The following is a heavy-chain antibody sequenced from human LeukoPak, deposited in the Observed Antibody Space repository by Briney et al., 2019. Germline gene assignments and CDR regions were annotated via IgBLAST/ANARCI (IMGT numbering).Heavy chain of an antibody. J-gene: IGHJ5*02. CDR2: ISWNSGSI. Sequence: PGGSLRLSCAASGFTFDDYAMHWVRQAPGKGLEWVSGISWNSGSIGYADSVKGRFTISRDNAKNSLYLQMNSLRAEDTAVYYCARDLVQQGDWFDPWGQGTLVTVSS. D-gene: IGHD3-10*01. V-gene: IGHV3-9*01. CDR1: GFTFDDYA. CDR3: ARDLVQQGDWFDP.